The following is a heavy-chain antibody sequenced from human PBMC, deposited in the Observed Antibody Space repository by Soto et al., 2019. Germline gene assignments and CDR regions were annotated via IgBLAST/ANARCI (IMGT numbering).Heavy chain of an antibody. CDR2: IWYDGSNK. J-gene: IGHJ5*02. CDR3: ARDTAAAGIGRWFDP. D-gene: IGHD6-13*01. V-gene: IGHV3-33*01. CDR1: GFTFSSYG. Sequence: QVQLVESGGGVVQPGRSPRLSCAASGFTFSSYGMHWVRQAPGKGLEWVAVIWYDGSNKYYADSVKGRFTISRDNSKNTLYLQMNSLRAEDTAVYYCARDTAAAGIGRWFDPWGQGTLVTVSS.